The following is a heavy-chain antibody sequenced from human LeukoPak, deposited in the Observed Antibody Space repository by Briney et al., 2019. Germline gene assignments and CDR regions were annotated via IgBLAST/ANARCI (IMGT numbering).Heavy chain of an antibody. CDR3: ARDLRQLSEY. CDR2: IWEDGSNE. CDR1: GFTFSSYA. D-gene: IGHD5-18*01. J-gene: IGHJ4*02. Sequence: GGSLRLSCAVSGFTFSSYAMHWVRQAPGKGLEWVAVIWEDGSNEFYADSVKGRFTISRDNSKNTLYLQMNSLRAEDTAVYYCARDLRQLSEYWGQGTLVTVSS. V-gene: IGHV3-33*01.